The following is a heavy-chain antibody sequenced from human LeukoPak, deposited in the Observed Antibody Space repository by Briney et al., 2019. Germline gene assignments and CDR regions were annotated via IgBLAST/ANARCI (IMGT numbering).Heavy chain of an antibody. J-gene: IGHJ5*02. V-gene: IGHV3-66*01. D-gene: IGHD3-3*01. Sequence: GGSLRLSCAASGFTVSSNYMSWVRQAPGKGLEWVSVIYSGGSTYYADSVKGRFTISRDNSKNTLYLQMNSLRAEDTAVYYCAKDWIYYDFWSGYYTPPHNWFDPWGQGTLVTVSS. CDR3: AKDWIYYDFWSGYYTPPHNWFDP. CDR2: IYSGGST. CDR1: GFTVSSNY.